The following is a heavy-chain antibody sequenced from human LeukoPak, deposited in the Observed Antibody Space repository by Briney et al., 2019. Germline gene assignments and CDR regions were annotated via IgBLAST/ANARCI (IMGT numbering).Heavy chain of an antibody. Sequence: GGSLRLSCAASGFTFSSYSMNWVRQAPGKGLEWVSYISSSSSTIYYADSVKGRFTVSRDNAKNSLYLQMNSLRAEDTAVYYCALGSGRPRAFDIWGQGTMVTVSS. CDR2: ISSSSSTI. J-gene: IGHJ3*02. CDR3: ALGSGRPRAFDI. CDR1: GFTFSSYS. V-gene: IGHV3-48*01. D-gene: IGHD3-10*01.